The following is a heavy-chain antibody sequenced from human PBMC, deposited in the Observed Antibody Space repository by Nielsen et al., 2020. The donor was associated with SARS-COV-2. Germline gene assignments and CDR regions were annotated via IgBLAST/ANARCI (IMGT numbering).Heavy chain of an antibody. V-gene: IGHV4-30-2*02. Sequence: SETLSLTCAVSGGSISSGGYSWSWIRQPPGKGLEWIGYIYHSGSTYYNPSLKSRVTISVDTSKNQFSLKLTSVTAADTAVYYCAAILLPYWYFDLWGRGTLVTVSS. CDR1: GGSISSGGYS. CDR2: IYHSGST. CDR3: AAILLPYWYFDL. J-gene: IGHJ2*01. D-gene: IGHD2-15*01.